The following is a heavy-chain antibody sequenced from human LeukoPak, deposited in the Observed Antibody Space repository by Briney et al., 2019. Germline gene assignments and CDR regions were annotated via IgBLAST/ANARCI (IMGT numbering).Heavy chain of an antibody. V-gene: IGHV4-59*01. J-gene: IGHJ4*02. Sequence: SETLSLTCTVSGGSISSFFWSWIRQPPGKGLEWIGSMHYSGDTKYNPSLKSRVCLSIDTSNQQFSLRLSSVTAADTAVYYCARDLELERNRWNYFESWGQGTLVTVSS. CDR3: ARDLELERNRWNYFES. D-gene: IGHD1-1*01. CDR1: GGSISSFF. CDR2: MHYSGDT.